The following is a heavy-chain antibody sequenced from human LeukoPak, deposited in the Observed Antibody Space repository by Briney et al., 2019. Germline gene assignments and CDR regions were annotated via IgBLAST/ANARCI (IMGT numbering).Heavy chain of an antibody. Sequence: GGSLRLSCAASGFSFGSYGIHWVRQAPGKGLEWVAVISHEGSAKYHADSVKGRFTVSRDNSKNMVYLQMNSLRAEDTAVYYCAKEDFAHYYYMDVWGKGTTVTVSS. CDR2: ISHEGSAK. D-gene: IGHD3/OR15-3a*01. J-gene: IGHJ6*03. V-gene: IGHV3-30*18. CDR1: GFSFGSYG. CDR3: AKEDFAHYYYMDV.